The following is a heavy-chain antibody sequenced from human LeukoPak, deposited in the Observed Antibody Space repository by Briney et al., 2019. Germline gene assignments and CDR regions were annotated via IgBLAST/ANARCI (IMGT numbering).Heavy chain of an antibody. J-gene: IGHJ4*02. Sequence: GGPLRLSCAASGFTFNNYWMSWVRQAPGKGLEWVANIKQDGSEKYYVDSVKGRFTISRDDANNSLYLQMNGLRVEDTALYYCVRGPHYGAYTDYFDYWGQGTLVTVSS. V-gene: IGHV3-7*01. CDR2: IKQDGSEK. D-gene: IGHD4-17*01. CDR1: GFTFNNYW. CDR3: VRGPHYGAYTDYFDY.